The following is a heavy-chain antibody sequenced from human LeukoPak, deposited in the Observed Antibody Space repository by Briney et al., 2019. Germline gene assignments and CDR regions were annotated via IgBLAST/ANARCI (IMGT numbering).Heavy chain of an antibody. Sequence: GGSLRLSCAASGFTVSNNYMSWVRQAPGKGLEWVSVIYSGGSRYYADSVKGRFTISRDTSKNTLYLQMNSLRAEDTAVYYCAREYSTGFDPWGQGTLVTVSS. J-gene: IGHJ5*02. CDR3: AREYSTGFDP. CDR1: GFTVSNNY. V-gene: IGHV3-66*01. CDR2: IYSGGSR. D-gene: IGHD2-15*01.